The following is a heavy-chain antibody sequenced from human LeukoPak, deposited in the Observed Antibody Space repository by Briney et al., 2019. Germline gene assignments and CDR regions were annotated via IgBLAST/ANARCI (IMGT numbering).Heavy chain of an antibody. J-gene: IGHJ4*02. Sequence: PGRSLRLSCAASGFTFSTSAMSWVRQAPNKGLEWVSAISGSGAGTYYADSVKGRFTISRDNSKNTLYLYMNTLRAEDTAVYYCAKDGYYDSSGWFDYWGQGTLVTVSS. D-gene: IGHD3-22*01. V-gene: IGHV3-23*01. CDR3: AKDGYYDSSGWFDY. CDR2: ISGSGAGT. CDR1: GFTFSTSA.